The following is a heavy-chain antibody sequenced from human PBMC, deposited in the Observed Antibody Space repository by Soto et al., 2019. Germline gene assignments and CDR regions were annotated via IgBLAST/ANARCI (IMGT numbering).Heavy chain of an antibody. CDR2: ISGSGDST. CDR1: GFTFSSYA. J-gene: IGHJ6*02. CDR3: AKEDRQLWPGPYYYYGMDV. Sequence: GGSLRLSCAASGFTFSSYAMSWVRQAPGKGLEWVSGISGSGDSTYYADSVKGRFTISRDNSKNTLYLQMNSLRAEDTAVYYCAKEDRQLWPGPYYYYGMDVWGQGTTVTVSS. D-gene: IGHD5-18*01. V-gene: IGHV3-23*01.